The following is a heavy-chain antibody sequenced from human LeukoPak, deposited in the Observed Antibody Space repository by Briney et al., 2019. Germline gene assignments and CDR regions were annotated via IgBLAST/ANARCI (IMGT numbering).Heavy chain of an antibody. CDR3: ARNYYGSGSYYIDL. CDR2: IYHSGST. CDR1: GGSISNDAYS. Sequence: PSETLSLTCAVSGGSISNDAYSWSWIRQPPGKGLEWIGYIYHSGSTYYNPSLKSRVTLSLDRSKNQFSVKVNSVTAADTAVYYCARNYYGSGSYYIDLWGQGALVTVSS. D-gene: IGHD3-10*01. V-gene: IGHV4-30-2*01. J-gene: IGHJ5*02.